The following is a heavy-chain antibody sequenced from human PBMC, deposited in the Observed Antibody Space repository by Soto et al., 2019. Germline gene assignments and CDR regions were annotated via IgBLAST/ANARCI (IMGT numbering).Heavy chain of an antibody. CDR1: GFTFSSYA. V-gene: IGHV3-23*01. J-gene: IGHJ4*01. CDR3: AKVSSSPFHFDY. CDR2: TSGSGGST. D-gene: IGHD6-13*01. Sequence: PGGSPRLSCAASGFTFSSYAMSWFRQAPGKGLEWVSATSGSGGSTYYADSVKGRFTISRDNSKNTLYLQMNSLRAEDTAVYYCAKVSSSPFHFDYWGQGTLVTVTS.